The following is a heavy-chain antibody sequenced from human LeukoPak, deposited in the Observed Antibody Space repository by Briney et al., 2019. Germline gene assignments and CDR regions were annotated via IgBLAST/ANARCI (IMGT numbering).Heavy chain of an antibody. Sequence: GGSLRLSCAASGFSFSNYWMSWVRQAPGKGLEWVANIKQDGSEKYYVDSVKGRFTISRDNAKNSLYLQMNSLRAEDTAVYYCARVDTMIVVRGAFDIWGQGTMVTVSS. D-gene: IGHD3-22*01. V-gene: IGHV3-7*01. CDR3: ARVDTMIVVRGAFDI. J-gene: IGHJ3*02. CDR2: IKQDGSEK. CDR1: GFSFSNYW.